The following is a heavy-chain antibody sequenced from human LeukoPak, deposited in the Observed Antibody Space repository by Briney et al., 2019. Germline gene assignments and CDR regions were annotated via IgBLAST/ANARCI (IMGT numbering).Heavy chain of an antibody. Sequence: SQTLSLTCTVSGGSISSGGYYWSWIRQHPGKGLEWIGYIYYSGSTYYNPSLKSRVTISVDTSKNQFSLKLSSVTAADTAVYYCARRLLWFGEPDFDYWGQGTLVTVSS. D-gene: IGHD3-10*01. CDR3: ARRLLWFGEPDFDY. J-gene: IGHJ4*02. CDR2: IYYSGST. CDR1: GGSISSGGYY. V-gene: IGHV4-31*03.